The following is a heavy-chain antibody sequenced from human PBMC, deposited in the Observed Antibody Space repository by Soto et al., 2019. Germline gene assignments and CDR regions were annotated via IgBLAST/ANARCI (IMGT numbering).Heavy chain of an antibody. J-gene: IGHJ3*02. CDR3: ARSGSWSSTSCYGGFDI. V-gene: IGHV1-3*01. Sequence: QVQLVQSGAEVKKPGASVKVSCKTSGYTFTNYAINWVRQAPGQRLEWMGWINAGDGNTKYSQKFQGRVTITRDTSASTAYMELSSLRSEDAAVYYCARSGSWSSTSCYGGFDIWGQGTMVTVSS. D-gene: IGHD2-2*01. CDR1: GYTFTNYA. CDR2: INAGDGNT.